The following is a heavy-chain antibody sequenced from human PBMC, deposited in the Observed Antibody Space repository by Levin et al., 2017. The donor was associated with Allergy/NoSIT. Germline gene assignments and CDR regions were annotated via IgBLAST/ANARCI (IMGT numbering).Heavy chain of an antibody. CDR3: VRDAYGLDF. Sequence: GGSLRLSCAASGFTFSDYFIVWIRQAPGRGLEWVSYIFSRSSYTNYADSVKGRFTISRDDSRNSLYLQMNSLRVEDTAIYYCVRDAYGLDFWGRGTLVTVSS. V-gene: IGHV3-11*05. J-gene: IGHJ4*02. CDR1: GFTFSDYF. CDR2: IFSRSSYT. D-gene: IGHD3-10*01.